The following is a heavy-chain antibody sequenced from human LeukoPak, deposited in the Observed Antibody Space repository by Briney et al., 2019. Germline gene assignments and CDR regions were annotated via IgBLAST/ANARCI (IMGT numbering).Heavy chain of an antibody. CDR1: GFTVSSNY. CDR2: IYIGGST. V-gene: IGHV3-66*01. Sequence: GRSLRLACAAAGFTVSSNYISWVRQAPGKGLEWVSVIYIGGSTYYADSVKGRFTISRDNSKNTLYLQMNSLRAEDTAVYYCARAPMVRGVITTYYFDYWGQGTLVTVSS. D-gene: IGHD3-10*01. J-gene: IGHJ4*02. CDR3: ARAPMVRGVITTYYFDY.